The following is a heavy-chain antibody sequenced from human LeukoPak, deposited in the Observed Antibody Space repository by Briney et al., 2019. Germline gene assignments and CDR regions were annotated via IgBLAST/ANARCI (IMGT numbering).Heavy chain of an antibody. Sequence: PGRSLRLSCAASGFTFSTQRMNWVRQAPGKGLEWVSSISTGSSYISYVDSVKGRFTISRDNAKNSLYLQMNSLRAEDTAVYYCAKGNEQWLADYWGQGTLVTVSS. CDR3: AKGNEQWLADY. CDR1: GFTFSTQR. V-gene: IGHV3-21*01. D-gene: IGHD6-19*01. J-gene: IGHJ4*02. CDR2: ISTGSSYI.